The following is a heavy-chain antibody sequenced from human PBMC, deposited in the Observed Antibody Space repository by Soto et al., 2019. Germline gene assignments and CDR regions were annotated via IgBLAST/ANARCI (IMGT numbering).Heavy chain of an antibody. J-gene: IGHJ6*02. Sequence: QVQLVESGGGVVQPGRSLRLSCAASGFTFSSYGMHWVRQAPGKGLEWVAVISYDGSNKYYADSVKGRFTISRDNSKNSLYLQMNSLRAEATAVYYCAQDSPRSSVSMDVWGQGTTVTVSS. D-gene: IGHD6-13*01. V-gene: IGHV3-30*18. CDR3: AQDSPRSSVSMDV. CDR2: ISYDGSNK. CDR1: GFTFSSYG.